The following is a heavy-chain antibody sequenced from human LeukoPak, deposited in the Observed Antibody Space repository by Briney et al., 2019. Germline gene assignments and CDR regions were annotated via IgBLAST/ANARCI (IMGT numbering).Heavy chain of an antibody. CDR1: GFTFSSYA. CDR3: AKPLEKYTYGGNFDY. J-gene: IGHJ4*02. D-gene: IGHD4-23*01. Sequence: GGSLRLSCAASGFTFSSYAMSWVRQAPGKGLAWVSVISSSADSTYYADSVKGRFTISRDNSKNTLFLQMNSLRAEDTAVYYCAKPLEKYTYGGNFDYWGQGILVTVSS. CDR2: ISSSADST. V-gene: IGHV3-23*01.